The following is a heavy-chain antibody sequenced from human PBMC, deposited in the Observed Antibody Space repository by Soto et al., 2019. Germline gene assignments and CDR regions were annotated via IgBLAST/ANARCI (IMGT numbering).Heavy chain of an antibody. CDR3: ARGGYDFWSGYYRWFDP. V-gene: IGHV4-34*01. CDR1: GGSFSGYY. Sequence: QVQLQQWGAGLLKPSETLSLTCAVYGGSFSGYYWSWIRQPPGKGLEWIGEINHSGSTNYNLSLKSRVTISVDTSKNQFSLKLGSVTAADTAVYYCARGGYDFWSGYYRWFDPWGQGTLVTVSS. J-gene: IGHJ5*02. CDR2: INHSGST. D-gene: IGHD3-3*01.